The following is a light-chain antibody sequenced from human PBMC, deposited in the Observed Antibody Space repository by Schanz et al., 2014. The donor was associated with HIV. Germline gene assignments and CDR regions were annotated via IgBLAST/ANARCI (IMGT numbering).Light chain of an antibody. CDR2: AAS. J-gene: IGKJ5*01. CDR1: QGVANN. CDR3: QQFHLWPVT. V-gene: IGKV3-15*01. Sequence: DIVLTQSPVTVSVSPGERATLPCRAGQGVANNLAWYQQKPGQAPRLLIYAASTRATGVPARFSGSRSGTEFSLTINSLQSEDFAVYFCQQFHLWPVTFGQGTRLEIK.